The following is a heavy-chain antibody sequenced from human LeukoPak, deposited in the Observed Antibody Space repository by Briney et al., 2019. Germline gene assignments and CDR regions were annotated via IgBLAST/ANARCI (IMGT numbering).Heavy chain of an antibody. J-gene: IGHJ6*02. CDR3: ARDYIVVVVAATFGMDV. CDR2: ISYDGSNK. D-gene: IGHD2-15*01. CDR1: GFTFSSYA. Sequence: PGGSLRLSCAASGFTFSSYAMHWVRQAPGKGLEWVAVISYDGSNKYYADSVKGRFTISRDNSKNTLYLQMNSLRAEDTAVYYCARDYIVVVVAATFGMDVWGQGTTVTVSS. V-gene: IGHV3-30*04.